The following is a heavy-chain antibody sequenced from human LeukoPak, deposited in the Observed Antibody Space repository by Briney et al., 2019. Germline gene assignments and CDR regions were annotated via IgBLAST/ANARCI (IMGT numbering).Heavy chain of an antibody. V-gene: IGHV4-34*01. D-gene: IGHD4-23*01. Sequence: SETLSLTCTVSGDSISGYYWSWIRQPPGKGLEWIGEINHSGSTNYNPSLKSRVTISVDTSKNQFSLKLSSVTAADTAVYYCAAHDYGGNLDYWGQGTLVTVSS. CDR2: INHSGST. J-gene: IGHJ4*02. CDR1: GDSISGYY. CDR3: AAHDYGGNLDY.